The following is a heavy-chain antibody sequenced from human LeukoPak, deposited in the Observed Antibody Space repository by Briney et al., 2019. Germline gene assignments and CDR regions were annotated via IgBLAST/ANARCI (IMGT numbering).Heavy chain of an antibody. CDR3: ARSRGAYYMDV. CDR1: GFTFSSYS. D-gene: IGHD3-10*01. J-gene: IGHJ6*03. CDR2: ISGTSGTI. V-gene: IGHV3-48*01. Sequence: GGSLRLSCAASGFTFSSYSMHWVRQAPGKGLEWVSYISGTSGTIYYADSVKGRFTISRDNAKNSLYLQMNSLRAEDTAVYYCARSRGAYYMDVWGKGTTVTVSS.